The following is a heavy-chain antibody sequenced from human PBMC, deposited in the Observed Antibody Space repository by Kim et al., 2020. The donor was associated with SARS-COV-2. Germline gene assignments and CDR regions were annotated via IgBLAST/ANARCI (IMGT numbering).Heavy chain of an antibody. Sequence: VKGRFTISRDNSKNTLYLQMISLRAEDTAVYYCARSYCSGGSCYPYYFDYWGQGTLVTVSS. V-gene: IGHV3-30*07. D-gene: IGHD2-15*01. CDR3: ARSYCSGGSCYPYYFDY. J-gene: IGHJ4*02.